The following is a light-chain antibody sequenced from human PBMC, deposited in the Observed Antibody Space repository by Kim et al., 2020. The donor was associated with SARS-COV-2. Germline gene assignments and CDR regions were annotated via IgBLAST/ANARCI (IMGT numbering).Light chain of an antibody. V-gene: IGLV1-47*01. Sequence: QSVLTQPPSSSGTPGQRVTISCSGSSSNIGGNSVFWYQQIPGTAPKLLISRNDQRPSGVPGRFSGSKSGTSASLAISGLRSEDEADYYCATWDDSLSGWVFGGGTKLTVL. J-gene: IGLJ3*02. CDR2: RND. CDR3: ATWDDSLSGWV. CDR1: SSNIGGNS.